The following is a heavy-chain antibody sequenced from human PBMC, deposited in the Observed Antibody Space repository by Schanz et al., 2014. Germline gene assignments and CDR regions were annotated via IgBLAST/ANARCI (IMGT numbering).Heavy chain of an antibody. CDR1: GGTFSSYT. CDR3: ARAPTAYCSDTSCLGTPFDY. V-gene: IGHV1-69*02. CDR2: IIPVLNIA. J-gene: IGHJ4*02. Sequence: QVQLVQSGAEVKKPGSSVKVSCKLSGGTFSSYTISWMRQAPGQGLEWMRKIIPVLNIATYAQRIQDKVTITADTSTTTAYMELSGLRSEDTAVYYCARAPTAYCSDTSCLGTPFDYWGQGTLVTVSS. D-gene: IGHD2-2*01.